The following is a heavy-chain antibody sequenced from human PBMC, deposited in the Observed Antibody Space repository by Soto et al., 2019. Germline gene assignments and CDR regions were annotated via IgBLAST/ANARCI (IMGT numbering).Heavy chain of an antibody. Sequence: GGSLRLSCAASGFRFSDYSMNWVRQAPGRGLEWVSYISSSSFTIHYADSVEGRFAISRDNAKNSLYLQMNSLRAEDTAVYYCARVTDCNHPAFAIWGQGTMVTVSS. CDR2: ISSSSFTI. CDR3: ARVTDCNHPAFAI. D-gene: IGHD2-21*02. J-gene: IGHJ3*02. V-gene: IGHV3-48*01. CDR1: GFRFSDYS.